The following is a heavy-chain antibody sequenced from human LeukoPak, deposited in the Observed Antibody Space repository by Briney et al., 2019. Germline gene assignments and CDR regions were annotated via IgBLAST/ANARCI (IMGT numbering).Heavy chain of an antibody. Sequence: GGSLRLSCAASGFTFSSYGMHWVRQAPGKGLEWVSAISGSGGSTYYADSVKGRFTISRDNSKNTLYLQMNSLRAEDTAVYYCAKTIRYVDYDTLPDVWGKGTTVTVSS. CDR3: AKTIRYVDYDTLPDV. CDR2: ISGSGGST. D-gene: IGHD3-22*01. CDR1: GFTFSSYG. J-gene: IGHJ6*04. V-gene: IGHV3-23*01.